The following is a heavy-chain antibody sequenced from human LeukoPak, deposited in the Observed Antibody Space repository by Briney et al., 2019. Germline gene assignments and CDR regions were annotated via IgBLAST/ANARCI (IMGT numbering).Heavy chain of an antibody. CDR1: GGSISSYY. D-gene: IGHD6-19*01. CDR2: IYTSGST. J-gene: IGHJ6*03. Sequence: SGTLSLTCTVSGGSISSYYWSWIRQPAGKGLEWIGRIYTSGSTNYNPSLKSRVTMSVDTSKNQFSLKLSSVTAADTAVYYCARVALAAHYYYYYMDVWGKGTTVTISS. V-gene: IGHV4-4*07. CDR3: ARVALAAHYYYYYMDV.